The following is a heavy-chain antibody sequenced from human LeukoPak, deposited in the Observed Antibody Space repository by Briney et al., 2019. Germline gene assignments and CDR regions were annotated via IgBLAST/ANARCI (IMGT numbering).Heavy chain of an antibody. J-gene: IGHJ4*02. CDR3: ARAHGYCSSTSCPPPLGLDY. V-gene: IGHV4-30-4*01. Sequence: SQTLSLTCTVSGGSISSGDYYWSWIRQPPGKGLEWLGYIYYSGSTYYNPSLKSRVTISVDTSKNQFSLKLSSVTVADTAVYYCARAHGYCSSTSCPPPLGLDYWGQGTLVTVSS. D-gene: IGHD2-2*03. CDR2: IYYSGST. CDR1: GGSISSGDYY.